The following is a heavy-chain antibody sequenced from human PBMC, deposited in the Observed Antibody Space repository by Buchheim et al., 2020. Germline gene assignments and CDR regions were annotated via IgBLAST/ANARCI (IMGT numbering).Heavy chain of an antibody. J-gene: IGHJ6*02. CDR3: ARDSGESGSYSKYYYYGMDV. Sequence: EVQLVESGGGLVQPGGSLRLSCAASGFTFSSYEMNWVRQAPGKGLEWVSYISSSGSTIYYADSVKGRFTISSDNAKNSLYLQMNSLRAEDTAVYYCARDSGESGSYSKYYYYGMDVWGQGTT. V-gene: IGHV3-48*03. CDR2: ISSSGSTI. D-gene: IGHD1-26*01. CDR1: GFTFSSYE.